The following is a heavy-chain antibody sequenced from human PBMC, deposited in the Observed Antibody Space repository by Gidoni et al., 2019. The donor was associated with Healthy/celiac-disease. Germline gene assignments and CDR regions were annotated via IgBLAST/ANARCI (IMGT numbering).Heavy chain of an antibody. CDR3: ASVRGGGRLYYGMDV. CDR1: GGSFSGYY. CDR2: INQSGST. Sequence: QVQLQQWGAGLLKPSETLSLTCAVYGGSFSGYYWSWIRQPPGKGREWIGEINQSGSTNYNPSLKSRVTISVDASKNQFSLKLSSGTAADTAVYYCASVRGGGRLYYGMDVWGQGTTVTVSS. V-gene: IGHV4-34*01. J-gene: IGHJ6*02. D-gene: IGHD3-16*01.